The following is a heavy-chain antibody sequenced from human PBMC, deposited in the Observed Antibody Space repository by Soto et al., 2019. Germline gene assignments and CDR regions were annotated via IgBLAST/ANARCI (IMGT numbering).Heavy chain of an antibody. CDR3: ARDRGYCNGGSCYYMDV. V-gene: IGHV3-48*02. D-gene: IGHD2-15*01. CDR1: GFTFSSYD. Sequence: PGGSLRLSCAASGFTFSSYDMNWVRQAPGKGLEWISYISTSSRAIHYADSVKGRFTISRDNVKNSLYLQMNSLRDEDTAVYYCARDRGYCNGGSCYYMDVWGKGTTVTVS. CDR2: ISTSSRAI. J-gene: IGHJ6*03.